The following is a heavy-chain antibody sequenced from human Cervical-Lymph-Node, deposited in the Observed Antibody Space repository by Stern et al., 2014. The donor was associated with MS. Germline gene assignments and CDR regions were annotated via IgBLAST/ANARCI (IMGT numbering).Heavy chain of an antibody. Sequence: HVQLQESGPGLVKPSETLSLTCAVSGDSISDYYWNWIRQPPGKGLEWIGYIYYGSTNYNPSLRSRATLSVDTSKNQFSLKLTSVTPADTAIYYCARWGTTVTFRTFDFWGQGILVTVSS. D-gene: IGHD4-17*01. V-gene: IGHV4-59*01. CDR2: IYYGST. J-gene: IGHJ4*02. CDR1: GDSISDYY. CDR3: ARWGTTVTFRTFDF.